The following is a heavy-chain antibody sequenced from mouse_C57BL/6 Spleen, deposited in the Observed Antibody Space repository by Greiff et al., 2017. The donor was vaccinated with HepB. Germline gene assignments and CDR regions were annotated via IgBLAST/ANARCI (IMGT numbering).Heavy chain of an antibody. CDR2: IDPANGNT. Sequence: VQLQQPGTELVKPGASVKLSCKASGYTFTSYWMHWVKQRPGQGLEWIGRIDPANGNTKYAPKFQGKATITADTSSNTAYLQLSSLTSEDTAIYYCARDYGSSPRAMDYWGQGTSVTVSS. D-gene: IGHD1-1*01. J-gene: IGHJ4*01. CDR1: GYTFTSYW. CDR3: ARDYGSSPRAMDY. V-gene: IGHV14-3*01.